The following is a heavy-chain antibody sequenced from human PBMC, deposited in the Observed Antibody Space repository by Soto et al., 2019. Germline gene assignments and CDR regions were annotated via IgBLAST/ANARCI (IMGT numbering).Heavy chain of an antibody. Sequence: QVQLVQSGAEVKKPGSSVKVSCKASGGSFNSHAFSWVRQAPGQGLEWLGGVIPIFTSANYAQKFQGRVRFTADDSSITIYMELGSRTLENTAIYYCAKTTGAPYILHGRDVGGQGPSVPVSS. J-gene: IGHJ6*01. CDR1: GGSFNSHA. D-gene: IGHD1-1*01. CDR2: VIPIFTSA. V-gene: IGHV1-69*01. CDR3: AKTTGAPYILHGRDV.